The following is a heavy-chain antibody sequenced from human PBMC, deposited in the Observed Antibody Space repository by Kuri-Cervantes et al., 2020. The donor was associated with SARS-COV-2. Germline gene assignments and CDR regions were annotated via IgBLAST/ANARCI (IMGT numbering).Heavy chain of an antibody. J-gene: IGHJ5*02. D-gene: IGHD6-13*01. Sequence: ASVKVSCKASGYTFTGYYMHWVRQAPGQGLEWMGWFNPNSGGTNYAQKFQGRVTMTRDTSISTAYMELSRLRSDDTAVYYCARDGSSSWFNWFDPWGQGTLVTVSS. CDR2: FNPNSGGT. CDR3: ARDGSSSWFNWFDP. V-gene: IGHV1-2*02. CDR1: GYTFTGYY.